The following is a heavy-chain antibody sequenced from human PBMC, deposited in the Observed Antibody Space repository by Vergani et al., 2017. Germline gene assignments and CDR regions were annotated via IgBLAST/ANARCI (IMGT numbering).Heavy chain of an antibody. V-gene: IGHV4-59*01. CDR2: IYYSGST. D-gene: IGHD3-22*01. CDR1: GGSISSYY. Sequence: VQLQESGPGLVKPSETLSLTCTVSGGSISSYYWSWIRQPPGKGLEWIGYIYYSGSTNYNPSLKSRVTISVDTSKNQFSLKLSSVTAADTAVYYCARVWYYYDSSGYYSSAQYYFDYWGQGTLVTVSS. CDR3: ARVWYYYDSSGYYSSAQYYFDY. J-gene: IGHJ4*02.